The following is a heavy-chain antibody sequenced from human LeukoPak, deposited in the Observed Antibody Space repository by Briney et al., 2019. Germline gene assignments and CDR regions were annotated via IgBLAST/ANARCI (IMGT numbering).Heavy chain of an antibody. V-gene: IGHV1-69*04. CDR3: ARLDSSGEGLDY. D-gene: IGHD3-22*01. CDR1: GYTFSNYA. Sequence: ASVKVSCKASGYTFSNYAIQWVRQAPGQRLEWMGRIIPIFGIANYAQRFQGRVTITADKSTSTAYMELSSLRSEDTAVYYCARLDSSGEGLDYWGQGTLVTVSS. J-gene: IGHJ4*02. CDR2: IIPIFGIA.